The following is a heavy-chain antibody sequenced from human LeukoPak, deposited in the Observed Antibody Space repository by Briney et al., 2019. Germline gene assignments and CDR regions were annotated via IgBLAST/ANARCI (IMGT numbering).Heavy chain of an antibody. D-gene: IGHD2-15*01. CDR1: GFTFNTAW. CDR3: ATYTQYFGAPGGTDY. J-gene: IGHJ4*02. Sequence: GGSLRLSCSASGFTFNTAWMTWVRQAPGKGLEWVGRIKSKADGGTTDYAEPVKGRFTISRDNAKNSVYLQMTSLGAEDTAVYYCATYTQYFGAPGGTDYWGLGTLVTVSS. CDR2: IKSKADGGTT. V-gene: IGHV3-15*01.